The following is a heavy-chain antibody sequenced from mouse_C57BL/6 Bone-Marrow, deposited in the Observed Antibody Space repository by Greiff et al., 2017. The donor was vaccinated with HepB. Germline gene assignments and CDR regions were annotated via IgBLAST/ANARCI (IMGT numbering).Heavy chain of an antibody. J-gene: IGHJ2*01. CDR1: GYTFTSYW. CDR2: IYPGSGST. CDR3: ACHYYGSSGDYFDY. Sequence: QVQLQQPGAELVKPGASVKMSCKASGYTFTSYWITWVKQRPGQGLEWIGDIYPGSGSTNYNEKFKSKATLTVDTSSSTAYMQLSSLTSEDSAVYYCACHYYGSSGDYFDYWGQGTTLTVSS. V-gene: IGHV1-55*01. D-gene: IGHD1-1*01.